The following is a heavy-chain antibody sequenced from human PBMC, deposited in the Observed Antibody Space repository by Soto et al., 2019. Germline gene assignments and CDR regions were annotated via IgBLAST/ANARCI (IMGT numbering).Heavy chain of an antibody. D-gene: IGHD3-3*01. V-gene: IGHV3-49*03. CDR2: IRSKAYGGTT. J-gene: IGHJ6*02. CDR1: GFTFGYYA. Sequence: PGGSLRLSCTASGFTFGYYAMSWFRQAPGKGLEWVGFIRSKAYGGTTEYAASVKGRFTISRDDSKSIAYLQMNSLKTEDTAVYYCTSDFWSGYYYYYYGMDVWGQGTTVTVSS. CDR3: TSDFWSGYYYYYYGMDV.